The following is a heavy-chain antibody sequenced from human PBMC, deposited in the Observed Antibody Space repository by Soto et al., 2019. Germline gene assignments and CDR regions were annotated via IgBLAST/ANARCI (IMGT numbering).Heavy chain of an antibody. Sequence: PGGSLRLSCAASGFTFRSYAMHWVRQAPGKGLEWVAVISYDGSNKYYADSVKGRFTISRDNSKNTLYLQMNSLRAEDTAVYYCARDQVVVVAATPTIYYYYGMDVWGQGTTVTVSS. J-gene: IGHJ6*02. CDR1: GFTFRSYA. V-gene: IGHV3-30-3*01. CDR3: ARDQVVVVAATPTIYYYYGMDV. D-gene: IGHD2-15*01. CDR2: ISYDGSNK.